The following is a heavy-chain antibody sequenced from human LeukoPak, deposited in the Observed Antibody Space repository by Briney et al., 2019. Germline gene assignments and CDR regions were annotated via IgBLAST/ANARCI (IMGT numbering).Heavy chain of an antibody. CDR1: GGSISSGSYY. V-gene: IGHV4-61*02. CDR2: IYTSGST. J-gene: IGHJ4*02. D-gene: IGHD3-3*01. CDR3: AYYDFWSGYFN. Sequence: SETLSLTCTVSGGSISSGSYYWSWIRQPAGKGLEWIGRIYTSGSTNYNPPLKSRVTISVDTSKNQFSLKLSSVTAADTAVYYCAYYDFWSGYFNWGQGTLVTVSS.